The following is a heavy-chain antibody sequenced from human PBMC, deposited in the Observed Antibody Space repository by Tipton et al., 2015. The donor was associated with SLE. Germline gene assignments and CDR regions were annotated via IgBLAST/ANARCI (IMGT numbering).Heavy chain of an antibody. J-gene: IGHJ5*02. CDR3: ARDYRGLGATTWFDP. V-gene: IGHV4-39*07. Sequence: TLSLTCTVSGGSISSGGYYWSWIRQPPGKGLEWIGEINHSGSTNYNPSLKSRVTISVDTSKNQFSLKLSSVTAADTAVYYCARDYRGLGATTWFDPWGQGTLVTVSS. D-gene: IGHD1-26*01. CDR2: INHSGST. CDR1: GGSISSGGYY.